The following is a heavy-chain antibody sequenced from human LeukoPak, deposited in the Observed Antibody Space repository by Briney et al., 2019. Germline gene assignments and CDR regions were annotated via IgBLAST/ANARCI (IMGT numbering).Heavy chain of an antibody. CDR2: INHSGST. Sequence: SETLSLTCAVYGGSFSGYYWSWMRQPPGKGLEWIGEINHSGSTNYNPSLKSRVTISVDTSKNQFSLKLSSVTAADTAVYYCARGRNLCSGGSCYLNWFDPWGQGTLVTVSS. D-gene: IGHD2-15*01. CDR1: GGSFSGYY. CDR3: ARGRNLCSGGSCYLNWFDP. V-gene: IGHV4-34*01. J-gene: IGHJ5*02.